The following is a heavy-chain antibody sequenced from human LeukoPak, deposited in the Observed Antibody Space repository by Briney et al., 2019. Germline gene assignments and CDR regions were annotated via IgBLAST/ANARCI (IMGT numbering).Heavy chain of an antibody. V-gene: IGHV1-69*13. J-gene: IGHJ4*02. CDR1: GGTFSSYA. Sequence: SVKVSCKASGGTFSSYAISWVRQAPGQGLEWMGGIIPIFGTANYARKFQGRVTITADESTSTAYMELSSLRSEDTAVYYCARYYYGSGSRIYYFDYWGQGTLVTVSS. CDR2: IIPIFGTA. CDR3: ARYYYGSGSRIYYFDY. D-gene: IGHD3-10*01.